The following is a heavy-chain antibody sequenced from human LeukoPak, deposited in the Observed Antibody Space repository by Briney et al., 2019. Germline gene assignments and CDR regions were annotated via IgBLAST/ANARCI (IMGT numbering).Heavy chain of an antibody. V-gene: IGHV1-69*06. CDR2: IIPIFGTA. Sequence: SVKLSCKASGRTFSNYPISWVRQAPGQGLEWMGGIIPIFGTANYAQKFQGRVTITADKSTSTAYMELSSLRSEDTAVYYCARDHTRRGSYSNDAFDIWGQGTMVTVSS. CDR1: GRTFSNYP. CDR3: ARDHTRRGSYSNDAFDI. J-gene: IGHJ3*02. D-gene: IGHD1-26*01.